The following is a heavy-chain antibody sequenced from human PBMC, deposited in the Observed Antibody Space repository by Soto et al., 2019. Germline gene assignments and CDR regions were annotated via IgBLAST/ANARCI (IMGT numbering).Heavy chain of an antibody. Sequence: GGSLRLSCAASGFTFSSYAMHWVRQAPGKGLEWVAVISYDGSNKYYADSVKGRFTISRDNSKNTLYLQMNSLRAEDTAVYYCARDLAVAGTSHYGMDVWGQGTTVTVSS. J-gene: IGHJ6*02. CDR3: ARDLAVAGTSHYGMDV. D-gene: IGHD6-19*01. CDR1: GFTFSSYA. V-gene: IGHV3-30-3*01. CDR2: ISYDGSNK.